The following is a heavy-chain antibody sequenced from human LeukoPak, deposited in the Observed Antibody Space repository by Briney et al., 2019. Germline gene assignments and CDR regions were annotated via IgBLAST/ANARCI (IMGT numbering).Heavy chain of an antibody. J-gene: IGHJ4*02. Sequence: GGSLRLSCAASGFTFSSYSMNWVRQAPGKGLECVASTNEAGGDKYYVDSVKGRFTISRDNSKNSLSLQMNSLTAEDTAIYYCAIATTGRGAFGSWGQGALVSVSS. CDR2: TNEAGGDK. CDR1: GFTFSSYS. V-gene: IGHV3-7*01. D-gene: IGHD1-1*01. CDR3: AIATTGRGAFGS.